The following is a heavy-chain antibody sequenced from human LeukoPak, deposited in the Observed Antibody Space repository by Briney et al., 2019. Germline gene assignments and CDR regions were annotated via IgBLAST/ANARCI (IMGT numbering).Heavy chain of an antibody. CDR3: ARVDRVVTSYYSDY. D-gene: IGHD5-12*01. Sequence: SETLSLTCTVSGGSISSYYWSWIRQPPGKGLEWIGYIYYSGSTNYNPSLKSRVTISVDTSKNQFSLKLSSVTAADTAVYYCARVDRVVTSYYSDYWGQGTLVTVSS. CDR2: IYYSGST. CDR1: GGSISSYY. V-gene: IGHV4-59*08. J-gene: IGHJ4*02.